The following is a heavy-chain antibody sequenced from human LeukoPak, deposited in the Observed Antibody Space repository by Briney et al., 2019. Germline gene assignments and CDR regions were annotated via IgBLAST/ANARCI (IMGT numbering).Heavy chain of an antibody. CDR3: AKAPLSGCSGARCYYLDT. CDR2: IIGRGVDT. Sequence: GGSLRLSCAAPGFTFSSYAMNWVRQAPGKRLEWVSSIIGRGVDTYHADSVQGRFTISRDNSKNTLYLQMNSLRVEDTAVYYCAKAPLSGCSGARCYYLDTWGQGALITVSS. V-gene: IGHV3-23*01. CDR1: GFTFSSYA. J-gene: IGHJ5*02. D-gene: IGHD2-15*01.